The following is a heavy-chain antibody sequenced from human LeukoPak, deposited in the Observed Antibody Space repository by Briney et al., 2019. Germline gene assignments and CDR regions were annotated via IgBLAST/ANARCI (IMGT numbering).Heavy chain of an antibody. Sequence: QPGRSLRLSCAASGFTFSNYGMHWVRQAPGKGLEWVAVISYDGSNKYHADSVKGRFTISRDNSKNTLYLQMNSLRAEDTAVYYCAKGGIYGSGSYQSHWGQGTLVTVSS. D-gene: IGHD3-10*01. J-gene: IGHJ4*02. CDR1: GFTFSNYG. V-gene: IGHV3-30*18. CDR3: AKGGIYGSGSYQSH. CDR2: ISYDGSNK.